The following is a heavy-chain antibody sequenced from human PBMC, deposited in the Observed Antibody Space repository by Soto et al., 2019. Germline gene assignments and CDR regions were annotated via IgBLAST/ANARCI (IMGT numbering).Heavy chain of an antibody. V-gene: IGHV4-59*02. CDR2: IYYTESP. J-gene: IGHJ6*01. CDR1: GGSVSGYY. D-gene: IGHD3-9*01. CDR3: ARDWLSSYYYYSMDV. Sequence: SETLSLTCTVSGGSVSGYYWNWIRQSQGKGLEWIGYIYYTESPSYNPSLKSRLTISVDTSKNQFYLKLSSVTATDTAVYYCARDWLSSYYYYSMDVWGQGTTVTVSS.